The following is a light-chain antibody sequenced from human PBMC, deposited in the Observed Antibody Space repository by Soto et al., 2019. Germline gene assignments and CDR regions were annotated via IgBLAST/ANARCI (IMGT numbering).Light chain of an antibody. J-gene: IGKJ1*01. CDR2: GAS. Sequence: EIVLTQSPGTLSLSPGERVTLSCMASQSVSSNYLAWYQQKPGQAPRLLIYGASSRATGIPDRFSGSGSGTDFTLTISRLEPEDFAVYYCQQYGSSPWTFGQGTKVDIK. CDR1: QSVSSNY. V-gene: IGKV3-20*01. CDR3: QQYGSSPWT.